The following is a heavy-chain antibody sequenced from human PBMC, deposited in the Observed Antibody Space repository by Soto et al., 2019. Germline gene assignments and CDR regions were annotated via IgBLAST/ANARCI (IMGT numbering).Heavy chain of an antibody. CDR2: ISGYNGNT. Sequence: QVQLVQSGAEVKKPGASVKVSCKASGYTFTSYGVSWVRQAPGQGLEWMGWISGYNGNTNYAQKRQGRVTMTTHTSTSTAYTELRSLRSDDTAVYYCARAGKYYYGSGSPYYYGMDVWGQGITVTVSS. D-gene: IGHD3-10*01. CDR1: GYTFTSYG. CDR3: ARAGKYYYGSGSPYYYGMDV. V-gene: IGHV1-18*04. J-gene: IGHJ6*02.